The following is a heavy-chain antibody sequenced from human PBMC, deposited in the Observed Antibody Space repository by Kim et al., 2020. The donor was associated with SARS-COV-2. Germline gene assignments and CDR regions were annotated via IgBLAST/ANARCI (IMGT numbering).Heavy chain of an antibody. CDR3: ARGAHIVVVTATDAFDI. V-gene: IGHV4-34*01. CDR1: GGSFSGYY. J-gene: IGHJ3*02. Sequence: SETLSLTCAVYGGSFSGYYWSWIRQPPGKGLEWIGEINHSGSTNYNPSLKSRVTISVDTSKNQFSLKLSSVTAADTAVYYCARGAHIVVVTATDAFDIWGQGTMVTVSS. CDR2: INHSGST. D-gene: IGHD2-21*02.